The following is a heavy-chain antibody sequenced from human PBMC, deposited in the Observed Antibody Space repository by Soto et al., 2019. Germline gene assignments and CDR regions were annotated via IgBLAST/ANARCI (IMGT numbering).Heavy chain of an antibody. CDR2: MNPNSGNT. Sequence: QVQLVQSGAEVKKPGASVKVSCKASGYTFTSYDINWVRQATGQGLEWMGWMNPNSGNTGYAQKFQGRVTMTRNTSISTAYMELSSLRSEDTAVYYCARTKAVRDQLLYVLYYGMDVWGQGTTVTVSS. CDR1: GYTFTSYD. J-gene: IGHJ6*02. V-gene: IGHV1-8*01. D-gene: IGHD2-2*02. CDR3: ARTKAVRDQLLYVLYYGMDV.